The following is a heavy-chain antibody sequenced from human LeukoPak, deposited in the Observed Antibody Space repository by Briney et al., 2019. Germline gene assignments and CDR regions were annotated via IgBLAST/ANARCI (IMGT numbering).Heavy chain of an antibody. CDR3: ARGGYTTSYFWVY. CDR2: IKHDGSEK. Sequence: GGSLRLSCAASGFTFSSLWMTWVRQAPGKGLEWVATIKHDGSEKYYVDSVKGRFTISRDNAKNSLYLQMNSPRGEDTAVYYCARGGYTTSYFWVYWGQGTLVTVSS. D-gene: IGHD2-2*02. J-gene: IGHJ4*02. CDR1: GFTFSSLW. V-gene: IGHV3-7*01.